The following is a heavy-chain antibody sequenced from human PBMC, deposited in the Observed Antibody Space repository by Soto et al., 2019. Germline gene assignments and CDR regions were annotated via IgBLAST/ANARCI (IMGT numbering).Heavy chain of an antibody. V-gene: IGHV5-51*01. CDR1: GYSFTNYW. CDR3: ARLLCLSTSCYTGSRHFFDY. J-gene: IGHJ4*02. D-gene: IGHD2-2*02. Sequence: PGESLKISCKGSGYSFTNYWIGWVRQMPGKGLEWMGTIYLGDSDARYSPSFQGQVTISVDNSINTAYLQWSSLTASDTAMYYCARLLCLSTSCYTGSRHFFDYWGQGALVTVSS. CDR2: IYLGDSDA.